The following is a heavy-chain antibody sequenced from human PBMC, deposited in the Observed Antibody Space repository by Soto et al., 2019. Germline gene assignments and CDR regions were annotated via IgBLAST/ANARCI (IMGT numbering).Heavy chain of an antibody. CDR3: ARSIGARGWFDS. V-gene: IGHV4-39*01. CDR2: FYYSGSP. Sequence: SETLSLTCTVSGDSIRSSSHYWAWNRQPPGKGLEWIGGFYYSGSPYYNPSLKSRVTMSVDTSKNQLSLNLRSVTAADTAVYYCARSIGARGWFDSWGQRTLVTVSS. D-gene: IGHD6-13*01. J-gene: IGHJ5*01. CDR1: GDSIRSSSHY.